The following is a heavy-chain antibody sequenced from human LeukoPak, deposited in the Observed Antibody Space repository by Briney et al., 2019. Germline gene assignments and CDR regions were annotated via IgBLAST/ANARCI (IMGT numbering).Heavy chain of an antibody. V-gene: IGHV3-7*03. J-gene: IGHJ5*02. D-gene: IGHD4-17*01. CDR3: ARDYGVAGLFDP. CDR2: INQDGSEK. Sequence: GGSLRISCAASGFTFSDYWMSWVRQAPGKGLEWVATINQDGSEKFYVDSVKGRFTIFRDNAKNSLYLQMNSLRAEDTAVYYCARDYGVAGLFDPWGQGTLVSVSS. CDR1: GFTFSDYW.